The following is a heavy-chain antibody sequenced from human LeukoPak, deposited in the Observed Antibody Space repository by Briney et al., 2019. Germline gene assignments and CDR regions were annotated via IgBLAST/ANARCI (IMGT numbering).Heavy chain of an antibody. CDR1: GFTFSSYG. V-gene: IGHV3-30*18. J-gene: IGHJ4*02. CDR3: AKDPTMVRGVIDY. Sequence: PGGSLRLSCAASGFTFSSYGMHWVRQAPGKGLEWVAVISYDGSNKYYADSVRGRFTISRDNSKNTLYLQMNSLRAEDTAVYYCAKDPTMVRGVIDYWGQGTLVTVSS. D-gene: IGHD3-10*01. CDR2: ISYDGSNK.